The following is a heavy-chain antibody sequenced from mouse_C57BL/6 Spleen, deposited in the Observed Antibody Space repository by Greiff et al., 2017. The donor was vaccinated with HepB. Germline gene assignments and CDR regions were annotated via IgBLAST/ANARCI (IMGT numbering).Heavy chain of an antibody. CDR2: IDPSDSYT. V-gene: IGHV1-50*01. D-gene: IGHD2-1*01. J-gene: IGHJ3*01. CDR3: ARWDYGNYGAY. CDR1: GYTFTSYW. Sequence: QVHVKQPGAELVKPGASVKLSCKASGYTFTSYWMQWVKQRPGQGLEWIGEIDPSDSYTNYNQKFKGKATLTVDTSSSTAYMQLSSLTSEDSAVYYCARWDYGNYGAYWGQGTLVTVSA.